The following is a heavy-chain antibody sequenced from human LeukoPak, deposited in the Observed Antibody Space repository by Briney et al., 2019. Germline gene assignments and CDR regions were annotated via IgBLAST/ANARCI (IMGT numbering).Heavy chain of an antibody. Sequence: PGGSLRLSCAASGFTFSSYEMNWVRQAPGKGLEWVSYISSSGSTIYYADSVKGRFTISRDNAKNSLYLQMNSLRAEDTAVYYCARKRNQDDAFDIWGQGTMVTVSS. J-gene: IGHJ3*02. CDR3: ARKRNQDDAFDI. CDR1: GFTFSSYE. CDR2: ISSSGSTI. V-gene: IGHV3-48*03. D-gene: IGHD1-14*01.